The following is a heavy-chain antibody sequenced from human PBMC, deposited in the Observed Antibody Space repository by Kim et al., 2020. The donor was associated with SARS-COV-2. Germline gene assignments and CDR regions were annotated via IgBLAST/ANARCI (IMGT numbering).Heavy chain of an antibody. CDR2: NPNSGGT. Sequence: NPNSGGTSDAQKFQGRVTMTRDTSISTAYMELSRLRSDDTAVYYCARSWDYWGQGTLVTVSS. CDR3: ARSWDY. V-gene: IGHV1-2*02. J-gene: IGHJ4*02.